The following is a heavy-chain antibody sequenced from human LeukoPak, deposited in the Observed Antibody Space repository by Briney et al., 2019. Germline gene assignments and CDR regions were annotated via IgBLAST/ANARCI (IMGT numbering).Heavy chain of an antibody. CDR3: AKDKYDGGYEVPRFDP. D-gene: IGHD2-2*01. CDR1: GFTFTSYA. J-gene: IGHJ5*02. CDR2: ISDDGNNK. V-gene: IGHV3-30*18. Sequence: GGSLRLSCAASGFTFTSYAIHWVRQAPGKGLEWVAVISDDGNNKFYADSVKGRFTISRDNSKNTVYVQMDRLRAEDTALYYRAKDKYDGGYEVPRFDPRGQGTLVTVSS.